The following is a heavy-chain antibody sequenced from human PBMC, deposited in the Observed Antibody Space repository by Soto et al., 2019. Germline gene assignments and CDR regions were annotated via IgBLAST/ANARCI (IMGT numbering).Heavy chain of an antibody. CDR3: ARAPVGLMVRGHFDY. J-gene: IGHJ4*02. CDR1: GYTFTSYD. D-gene: IGHD3-10*01. Sequence: QVQLVQSGAEVKKPGASVKVSCKSSGYTFTSYDINWVRQATGQGLAWRGWMNPNSGNTGYAQMFQGRVTITRNTSISTAYMEPSSLRSEDTAVYYCARAPVGLMVRGHFDYWGQGTLVTVSS. CDR2: MNPNSGNT. V-gene: IGHV1-8*01.